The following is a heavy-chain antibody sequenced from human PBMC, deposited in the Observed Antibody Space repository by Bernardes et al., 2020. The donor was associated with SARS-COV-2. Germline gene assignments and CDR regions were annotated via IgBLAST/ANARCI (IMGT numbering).Heavy chain of an antibody. V-gene: IGHV1-2*02. CDR3: ARWKATVVPASIGGVWFDP. J-gene: IGHJ5*02. D-gene: IGHD2-2*02. Sequence: ASVKVSCKTSGYTLSAYYMSWVRQAPGQGPEWMGWINPNSGDTTYAQKFQGRVTMTRDTSISTAYMELSSLRSDDTAVYYCARWKATVVPASIGGVWFDPWGQGTLVTVSS. CDR1: GYTLSAYY. CDR2: INPNSGDT.